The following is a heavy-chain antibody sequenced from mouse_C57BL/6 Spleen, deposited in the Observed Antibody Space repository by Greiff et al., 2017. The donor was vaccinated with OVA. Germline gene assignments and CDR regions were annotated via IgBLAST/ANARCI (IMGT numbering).Heavy chain of an antibody. V-gene: IGHV1-15*01. D-gene: IGHD1-1*01. CDR3: TNYYGSSYAMDY. Sequence: VQLQQSGAELVRPGASVTLSCKASGYTFTDYEMHWVKQTPVHGLEWIGAIDPETGGTAYNQKFKGKAILTADKSSSTAYMELRSLTSEYSAVYYCTNYYGSSYAMDYWGQGTSVTVSS. CDR1: GYTFTDYE. J-gene: IGHJ4*01. CDR2: IDPETGGT.